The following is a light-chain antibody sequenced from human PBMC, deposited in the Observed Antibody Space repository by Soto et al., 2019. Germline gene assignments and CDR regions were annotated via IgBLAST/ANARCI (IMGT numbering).Light chain of an antibody. CDR1: QSVSIN. CDR2: DAS. J-gene: IGKJ3*01. V-gene: IGKV3-15*01. Sequence: EIVMTQSPATLFVSPGERATLSCRDSQSVSINLAWYQQRPGQAPRLLIYDASTRATGIPDRFSGSGSGTEFTLTISSLQSEDFALYYCQQYHTWPPKFTFGPGTKVDVK. CDR3: QQYHTWPPKFT.